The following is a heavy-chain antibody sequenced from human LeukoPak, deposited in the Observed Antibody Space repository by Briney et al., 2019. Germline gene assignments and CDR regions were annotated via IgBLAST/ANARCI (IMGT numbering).Heavy chain of an antibody. CDR2: ISSGSTYT. Sequence: GGSLRLSCAASGFTFSTYNMNWVRQAPGKGLEWVSSISSGSTYTYYADSVKGRFTISSDNAKNSLYLEMSSLRVEDTALYYCARDQVGAMRHDAFDIWGQGTMVTVSS. CDR1: GFTFSTYN. V-gene: IGHV3-21*06. CDR3: ARDQVGAMRHDAFDI. J-gene: IGHJ3*02. D-gene: IGHD1-26*01.